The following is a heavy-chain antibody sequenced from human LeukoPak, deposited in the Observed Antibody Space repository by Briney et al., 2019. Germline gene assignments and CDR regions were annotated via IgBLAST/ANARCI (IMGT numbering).Heavy chain of an antibody. Sequence: KPSETLSLTCSVSGGSISSGSYYWSWTRQPAGKGLEWIGNVYISGSTNDNPSLKSRVTISVDTSKNQFSLNLSPVLAADTAVYFCARVGVDYSGNIIKYFFDYWGQGTLVTVSS. J-gene: IGHJ4*02. CDR1: GGSISSGSYY. CDR3: ARVGVDYSGNIIKYFFDY. D-gene: IGHD4-23*01. CDR2: VYISGST. V-gene: IGHV4-61*10.